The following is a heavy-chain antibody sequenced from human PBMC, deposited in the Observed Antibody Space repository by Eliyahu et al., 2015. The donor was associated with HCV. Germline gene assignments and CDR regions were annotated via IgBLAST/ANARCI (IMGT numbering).Heavy chain of an antibody. CDR1: GFTVSSNY. D-gene: IGHD1-26*01. Sequence: EVQLVESGGGLIQPGGSLRLSCXASGFTVSSNYMSWVRQAPGKGLEWVSVIYSGGSTYYADSVKGRFTISRDNSKNTLYLQMNSLRAEDTAVYYCARMWGGVRAYGMDVWGQGTTVTVSS. CDR3: ARMWGGVRAYGMDV. CDR2: IYSGGST. J-gene: IGHJ6*02. V-gene: IGHV3-53*01.